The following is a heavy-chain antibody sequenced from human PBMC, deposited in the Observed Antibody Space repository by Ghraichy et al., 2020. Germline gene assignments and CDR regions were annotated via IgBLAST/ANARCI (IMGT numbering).Heavy chain of an antibody. V-gene: IGHV3-21*01. D-gene: IGHD2-2*02. CDR2: ISSSSSYI. J-gene: IGHJ6*02. Sequence: GGSLRLSCAASGFTFSSYSMNWVRQAPGKGLEWVSSISSSSSYIYYADSVKGRFTISRDNAKNSLYLQMNSLRAEDTAVYYCAKMVVYPPQRYYYYGMDVWGQGTTVTVSS. CDR3: AKMVVYPPQRYYYYGMDV. CDR1: GFTFSSYS.